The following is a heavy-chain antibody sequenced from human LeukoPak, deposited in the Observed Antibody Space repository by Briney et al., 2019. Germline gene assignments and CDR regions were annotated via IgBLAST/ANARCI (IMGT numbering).Heavy chain of an antibody. CDR2: IYSEGSST. Sequence: GGSLRLSCAASGFTFSSYWMHWVRQAPGKGLGWVSRIYSEGSSTNYADSVKGRFTISRDNAKNTLYLQMNSLRAEDTAVYYCARDPGGMEAGFDPWGQGTLVSVSS. D-gene: IGHD1-1*01. CDR1: GFTFSSYW. V-gene: IGHV3-74*01. J-gene: IGHJ5*02. CDR3: ARDPGGMEAGFDP.